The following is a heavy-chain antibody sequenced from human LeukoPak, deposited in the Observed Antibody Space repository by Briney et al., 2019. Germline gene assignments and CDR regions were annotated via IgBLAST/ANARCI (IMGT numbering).Heavy chain of an antibody. J-gene: IGHJ3*02. Sequence: GGSLRLSCAASGFTFSSYAMSWVRQAPGKGLEWVSAISGSGGSTYYADSVKGRFTISRDNSKNTLYLQMNSLRAEDTAVYYCARDKEWFGESGNGAFDIWGQGTMVTVSS. CDR3: ARDKEWFGESGNGAFDI. CDR2: ISGSGGST. CDR1: GFTFSSYA. V-gene: IGHV3-23*01. D-gene: IGHD3-10*01.